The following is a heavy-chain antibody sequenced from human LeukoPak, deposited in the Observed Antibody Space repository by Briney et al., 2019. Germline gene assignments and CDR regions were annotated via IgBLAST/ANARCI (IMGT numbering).Heavy chain of an antibody. Sequence: SETLSLTCTVSGGSISSYYWSWIRQPPGKGLEWIGYIYYSGSTNYNPSLKSRVTISVDTSKNQFSLKLGSVTAADTAVYYCARRHSSHFDYWGQGTLVTVSS. J-gene: IGHJ4*02. V-gene: IGHV4-59*08. CDR1: GGSISSYY. CDR3: ARRHSSHFDY. CDR2: IYYSGST.